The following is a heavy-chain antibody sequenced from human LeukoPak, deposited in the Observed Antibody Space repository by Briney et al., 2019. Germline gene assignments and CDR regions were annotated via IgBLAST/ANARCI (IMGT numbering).Heavy chain of an antibody. V-gene: IGHV4-34*01. CDR1: GGSFSGYY. CDR3: ARTWSRDWYFDL. J-gene: IGHJ2*01. D-gene: IGHD1-26*01. CDR2: INHRGST. Sequence: PSETLSITCAVYGGSFSGYYWSWIRQPPGKGLEWIGEINHRGSTNYSPSLKSRVTISIDTSKTQFSLRLNSVTAADTAVYYCARTWSRDWYFDLWGRGTLVTVSS.